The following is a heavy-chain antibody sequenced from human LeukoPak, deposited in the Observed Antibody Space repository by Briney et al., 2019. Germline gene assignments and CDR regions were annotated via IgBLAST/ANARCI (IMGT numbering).Heavy chain of an antibody. CDR3: AKAELGVDTFFDY. Sequence: GGSLRLSCAASGFTFSDYYMSWIRQAPGKGLEWVSYISSSGSTIYYADSVKGRFTISRDNAKNSLYLQMNSLRAEDTAVYYCAKAELGVDTFFDYWGQGTLVTVSS. J-gene: IGHJ4*02. CDR1: GFTFSDYY. D-gene: IGHD3-3*01. V-gene: IGHV3-11*04. CDR2: ISSSGSTI.